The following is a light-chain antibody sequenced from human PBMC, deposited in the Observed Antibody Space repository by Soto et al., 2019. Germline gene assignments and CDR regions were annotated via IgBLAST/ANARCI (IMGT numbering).Light chain of an antibody. J-gene: IGKJ1*01. V-gene: IGKV1-5*03. CDR3: QQYKSYPWT. CDR1: QSISIW. Sequence: DIQVTQSPSTLSASVGDRVTITCRASQSISIWLAWYQQKPGKAPNLLIYKASSLETGIPSRFSGSGSGTEVTLTISSLQPDDSATYYCQQYKSYPWTFGQGTKVEI. CDR2: KAS.